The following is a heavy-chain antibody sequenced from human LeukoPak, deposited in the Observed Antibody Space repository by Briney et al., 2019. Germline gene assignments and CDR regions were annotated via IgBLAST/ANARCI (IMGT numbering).Heavy chain of an antibody. J-gene: IGHJ4*02. CDR3: AKDGARTGVRYFDY. CDR1: GFTFSSYG. V-gene: IGHV3-30*18. CDR2: ISYDGSNK. D-gene: IGHD7-27*01. Sequence: GRSLRLSCAASGFTFSSYGMHWVRQAPGKGLEWVAAISYDGSNKYYADSVKGRFTISRDNSKNTLYLQMNSLRAEDTAVYYCAKDGARTGVRYFDYWGQGTLVTVSS.